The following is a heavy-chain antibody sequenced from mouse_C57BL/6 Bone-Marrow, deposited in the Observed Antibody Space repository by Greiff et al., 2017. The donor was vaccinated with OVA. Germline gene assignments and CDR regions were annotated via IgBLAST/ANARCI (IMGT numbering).Heavy chain of an antibody. CDR2: ISDGGSYT. V-gene: IGHV5-4*01. CDR1: GFTFSSYA. CDR3: ARVALGAMDY. J-gene: IGHJ4*01. D-gene: IGHD3-1*01. Sequence: EVQRVESGGGLVKPGGSLKLSCAASGFTFSSYAMSWVRQTPEKRLEWVATISDGGSYTYYPDNVKGRFTISRDNAKNNLYLQMSHMKSEDTAMYYCARVALGAMDYWGQGTSVTASS.